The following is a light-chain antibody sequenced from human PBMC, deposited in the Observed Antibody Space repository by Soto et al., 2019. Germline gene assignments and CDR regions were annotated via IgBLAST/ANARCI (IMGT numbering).Light chain of an antibody. CDR3: QKYGSSPYT. CDR1: QSVSIRF. V-gene: IGKV3-20*01. CDR2: GGS. Sequence: EIVFTHSPGTVSLSPGERAALSCRASQSVSIRFLAWYQQNAGQARRLHMYGGSRRGTCIPDRFSGTGSGTDFTLTISRLEPEDFAVYYCQKYGSSPYTFGRGTKVDIK. J-gene: IGKJ2*01.